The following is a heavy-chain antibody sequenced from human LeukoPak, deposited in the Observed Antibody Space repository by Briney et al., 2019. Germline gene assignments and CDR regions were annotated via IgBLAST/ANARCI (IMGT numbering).Heavy chain of an antibody. J-gene: IGHJ4*02. CDR2: VSGSGSHT. CDR1: GFSFSGYA. D-gene: IGHD3-22*01. Sequence: GGSLRLSCAASGFSFSGYAMSWVRQAPGKGLEWVSSVSGSGSHTYHADSVKGRFTISRDNSKNTLYLQMNSLRAEDTAVYYCAKDISGYYRPFDYWGQGTLVTVSS. V-gene: IGHV3-23*01. CDR3: AKDISGYYRPFDY.